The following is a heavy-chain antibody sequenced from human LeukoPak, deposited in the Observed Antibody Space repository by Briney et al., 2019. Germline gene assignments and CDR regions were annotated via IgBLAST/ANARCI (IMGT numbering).Heavy chain of an antibody. CDR1: GFTFSSYW. V-gene: IGHV3-7*01. Sequence: RGSLRLSCAASGFTFSSYWMSWVRQAPGKGLEWVANIKQDGSEKYYVDSVKGRFTISGDNAKNSLYLQMNSLRAEDTAVYYCARGVAVAGTHYYYYYMDVWGKGTTVTVSS. CDR3: ARGVAVAGTHYYYYYMDV. J-gene: IGHJ6*03. D-gene: IGHD6-19*01. CDR2: IKQDGSEK.